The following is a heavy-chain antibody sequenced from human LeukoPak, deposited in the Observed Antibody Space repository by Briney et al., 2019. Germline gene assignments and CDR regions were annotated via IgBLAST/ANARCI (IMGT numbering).Heavy chain of an antibody. Sequence: PSETLSLTCTVSGGSISSYYWSWIRQPAGKGLEWIGRIYTSGSTNYNPSLKSRVTMSVDTSKNQFSLKLSSVTAADTAVYYCARDSPRYCSGGSCYSYMSAVDIWGQGTMVTVSS. D-gene: IGHD2-15*01. CDR2: IYTSGST. CDR1: GGSISSYY. CDR3: ARDSPRYCSGGSCYSYMSAVDI. V-gene: IGHV4-4*07. J-gene: IGHJ3*02.